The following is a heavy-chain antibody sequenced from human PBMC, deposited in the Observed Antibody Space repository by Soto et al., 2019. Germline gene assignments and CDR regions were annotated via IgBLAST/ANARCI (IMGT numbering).Heavy chain of an antibody. D-gene: IGHD3-10*01. V-gene: IGHV1-69*13. CDR3: ARRDMVRGVIGFDP. CDR1: GGTFSSYA. J-gene: IGHJ5*02. Sequence: SVKVSCKASGGTFSSYAISWVRQAPGQGLEWMGGIIPIFGTANYAQKFQGRVTITADESTSTAYMELSSLRSEDTAVYYCARRDMVRGVIGFDPWGQGTLVTVSS. CDR2: IIPIFGTA.